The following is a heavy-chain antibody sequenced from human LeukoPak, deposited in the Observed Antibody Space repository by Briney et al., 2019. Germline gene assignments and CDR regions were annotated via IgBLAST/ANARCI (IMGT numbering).Heavy chain of an antibody. D-gene: IGHD3-10*01. CDR2: ISGSGGRT. CDR1: GFTFSSNT. Sequence: GGSLRLSCAASGFTFSSNTMSWVRHAPRKGLEWVSAISGSGGRTYYADSVKGRCTICRDNSKNTLYLQMISLRAEDTAVYYCAKDMGPRAIFDIWGQGTMVTVSS. CDR3: AKDMGPRAIFDI. J-gene: IGHJ3*02. V-gene: IGHV3-23*01.